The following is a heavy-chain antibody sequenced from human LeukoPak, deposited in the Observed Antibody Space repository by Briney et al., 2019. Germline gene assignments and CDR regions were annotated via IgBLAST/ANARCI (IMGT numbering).Heavy chain of an antibody. CDR1: GFTFGSYG. CDR3: AKGTYSSSWYAIDY. V-gene: IGHV3-9*01. J-gene: IGHJ4*02. D-gene: IGHD6-13*01. CDR2: ISWNSGSI. Sequence: QAGGSLRLSCAASGFTFGSYGMNWVRQAPGKGLEWVSGISWNSGSIGYADSVKGRFTISRDNAKNSLYLQMNSLRAEDTALYYCAKGTYSSSWYAIDYWGQGTLVTVSS.